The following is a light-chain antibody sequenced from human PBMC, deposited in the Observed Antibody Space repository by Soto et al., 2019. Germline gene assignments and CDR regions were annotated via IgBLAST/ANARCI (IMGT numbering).Light chain of an antibody. CDR1: SSDIGAGYR. CDR3: QSFDKYLSAVV. CDR2: DNT. Sequence: QSVLTQPPSVSGAPGERVTISCTGSSSDIGAGYRVRWYQQVPGTAPKLLIYDNTNRPSGVSVRFSGSKSGTSASLAISGLQAVDEADYYCQSFDKYLSAVVFGGGTQLTVL. V-gene: IGLV1-40*01. J-gene: IGLJ2*01.